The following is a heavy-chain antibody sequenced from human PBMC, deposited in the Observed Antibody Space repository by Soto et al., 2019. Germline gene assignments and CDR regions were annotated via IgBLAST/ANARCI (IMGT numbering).Heavy chain of an antibody. CDR3: ARDSPLIAAAGEKRPYYYGMDV. J-gene: IGHJ6*02. CDR1: GDSVSSNSAA. Sequence: SQTLSLTCAISGDSVSSNSAAWNWIRQSPSRGLEWLGRTYYRSKWYNDYAVSVKSRITINPDTSKNQFSLQLNSVTPEDTAVYYCARDSPLIAAAGEKRPYYYGMDVWGQGTTVTVSS. V-gene: IGHV6-1*01. CDR2: TYYRSKWYN. D-gene: IGHD6-13*01.